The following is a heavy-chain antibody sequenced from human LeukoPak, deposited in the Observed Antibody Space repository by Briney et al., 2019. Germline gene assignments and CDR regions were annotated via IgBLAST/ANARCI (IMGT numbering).Heavy chain of an antibody. CDR2: IYHSGST. V-gene: IGHV4-38-2*01. D-gene: IGHD4-17*01. Sequence: SETLSLTXAVSGYSISSGYYWGWIRPPPGKGLEWIGSIYHSGSTFYNPSLKSRVTISVDTSKNQFSLKLSSVTAADTAVYYCARLNGDAVYFDYWGQGTLVTVSS. J-gene: IGHJ4*02. CDR3: ARLNGDAVYFDY. CDR1: GYSISSGYY.